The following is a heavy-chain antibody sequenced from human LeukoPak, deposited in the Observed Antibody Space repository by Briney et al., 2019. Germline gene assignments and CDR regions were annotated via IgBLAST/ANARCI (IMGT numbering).Heavy chain of an antibody. CDR1: GFTFTSSA. J-gene: IGHJ6*04. CDR2: IVVGSGNT. D-gene: IGHD5-12*01. Sequence: GTSVKVSCKASGFTFTSSAVQWVRQARGQRLEWIGWIVVGSGNTNYAQKFQERVTITRDMSTSTAYMELSSLRSEDTAVYYCAAVPYVDIVAMIEFYGMDVWGKGTTVTVSS. V-gene: IGHV1-58*01. CDR3: AAVPYVDIVAMIEFYGMDV.